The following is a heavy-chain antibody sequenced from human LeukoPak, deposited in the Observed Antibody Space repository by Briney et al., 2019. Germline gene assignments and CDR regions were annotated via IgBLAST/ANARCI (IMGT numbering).Heavy chain of an antibody. Sequence: PGGSLRLSCTASGFTFSTYWMHSVRQAPGKGLVWVSLINSDGSYTDFADSVKGRFTISRDNAQSTLYLQMNSLRVEDTAVYYCATELKESGASSRNAFDIWGQGTVVSVSS. CDR2: INSDGSYT. D-gene: IGHD2-15*01. J-gene: IGHJ3*02. CDR3: ATELKESGASSRNAFDI. CDR1: GFTFSTYW. V-gene: IGHV3-74*01.